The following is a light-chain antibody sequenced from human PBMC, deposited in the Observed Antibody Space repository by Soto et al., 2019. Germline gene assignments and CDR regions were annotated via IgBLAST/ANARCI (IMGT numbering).Light chain of an antibody. CDR2: DAS. CDR3: QQYNSYSPPT. J-gene: IGKJ4*01. Sequence: DIQMTQSPSTLSASVGDRVTITCRASQSISSWLAWYQQKPGKAPNLLIYDASSFESGVPSRFSGSGSGTEFTLTISSLQPDDFATYYCQQYNSYSPPTFGGGTKVEIK. CDR1: QSISSW. V-gene: IGKV1-5*01.